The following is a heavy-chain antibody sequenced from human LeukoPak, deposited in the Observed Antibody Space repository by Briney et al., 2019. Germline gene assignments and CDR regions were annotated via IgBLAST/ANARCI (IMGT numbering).Heavy chain of an antibody. CDR2: ISGSGGST. V-gene: IGHV3-23*01. CDR1: GFTFSDYN. D-gene: IGHD6-13*01. CDR3: AKVASGQQPRKYNWFDP. J-gene: IGHJ5*02. Sequence: PGGSLRLSCAASGFTFSDYNMRWIRQAPGKGLEWVSAISGSGGSTYYADSVKGRFTISRDNSKNTLYLQMNSLRAEDTAVYYCAKVASGQQPRKYNWFDPWGQGTLVTVSS.